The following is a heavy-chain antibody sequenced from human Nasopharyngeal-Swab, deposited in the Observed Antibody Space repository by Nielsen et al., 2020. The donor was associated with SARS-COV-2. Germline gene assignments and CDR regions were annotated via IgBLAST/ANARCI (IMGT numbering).Heavy chain of an antibody. CDR3: ARDSVYNFGVFIITTSFMDV. J-gene: IGHJ6*03. CDR1: GFTFSSFA. CDR2: ISYDGSHE. Sequence: GESLKISCAASGFTFSSFAMHWVRQAPGKGLEWVGLISYDGSHENYADSVRGRFTISRDNSKDTVHLQMNSLRPEDTAVYYCARDSVYNFGVFIITTSFMDVWGKGTMVTVSS. V-gene: IGHV3-30*04. D-gene: IGHD3-3*01.